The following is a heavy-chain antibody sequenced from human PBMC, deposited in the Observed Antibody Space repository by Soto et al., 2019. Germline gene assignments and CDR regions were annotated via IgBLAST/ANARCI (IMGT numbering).Heavy chain of an antibody. D-gene: IGHD6-13*01. CDR3: ARGSAAAGPYYFDY. V-gene: IGHV1-3*01. J-gene: IGHJ4*02. Sequence: ASVKVSCKASGYTFTTYAMHWVRQAPGQRLEWMGWINAGNRATKYSQNFQDRVTIARDTSANTAFMELSSLRSEDTAVYYCARGSAAAGPYYFDYWAQGTLVTVS. CDR2: INAGNRAT. CDR1: GYTFTTYA.